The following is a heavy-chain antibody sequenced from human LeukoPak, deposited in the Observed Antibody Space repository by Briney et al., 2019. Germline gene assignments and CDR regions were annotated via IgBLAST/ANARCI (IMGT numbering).Heavy chain of an antibody. CDR3: ARDQYDTWSRRGNFDS. CDR2: ITGSGRTT. D-gene: IGHD3-3*01. V-gene: IGHV3-23*01. J-gene: IGHJ4*02. CDR1: GFTFATYA. Sequence: GGSLRLSCAASGFTFATYAMSWVRQAPGKGLKWVSGITGSGRTTYYADSVKGRFTISRDNTKNSLYLQMNSLRVEDTAVFYCARDQYDTWSRRGNFDSWGQGTLVIVSS.